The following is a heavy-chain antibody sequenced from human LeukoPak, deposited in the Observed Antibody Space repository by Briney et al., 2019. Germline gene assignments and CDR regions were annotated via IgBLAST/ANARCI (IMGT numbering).Heavy chain of an antibody. Sequence: GGSLRLSCAASGFTFSSYGMHWVRQAPGKGLEWVAVISYDGSNKYYADSVKGRFTISRDNSKNALYLQMNSLRAEDTAVNYCAKDRYSYAFEYFDSWGQGTLVTVSS. CDR3: AKDRYSYAFEYFDS. CDR2: ISYDGSNK. CDR1: GFTFSSYG. D-gene: IGHD5-18*01. J-gene: IGHJ4*02. V-gene: IGHV3-30*18.